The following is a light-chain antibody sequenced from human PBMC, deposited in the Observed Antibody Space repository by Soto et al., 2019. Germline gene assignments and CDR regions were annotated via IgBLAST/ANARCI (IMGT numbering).Light chain of an antibody. CDR3: QQYGSSRT. J-gene: IGKJ1*01. Sequence: EIVLTQSPGTLSLSPGERATLSCRASQSVSSSYLAWYQQKPGRAPRLLIYGASSRATGIPDRFSGSGSGTDFTLTISRLEPEDFAVSYCQQYGSSRTFGQGTKVEIK. V-gene: IGKV3-20*01. CDR2: GAS. CDR1: QSVSSSY.